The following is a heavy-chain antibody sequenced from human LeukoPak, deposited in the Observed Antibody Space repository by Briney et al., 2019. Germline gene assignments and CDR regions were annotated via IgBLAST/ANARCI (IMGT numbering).Heavy chain of an antibody. Sequence: PSETLSLTCTVSGGSLSNHYWSWIRQPPGKGLEWIGHIYDSGSTTYNPSLKRRVTMSVDTSKNQFSLNLSSVTAADTAVYYCARGRIGGPKAPFDYWGQGTLVTVSS. CDR2: IYDSGST. CDR1: GGSLSNHY. CDR3: ARGRIGGPKAPFDY. V-gene: IGHV4-59*11. J-gene: IGHJ4*02. D-gene: IGHD3-16*01.